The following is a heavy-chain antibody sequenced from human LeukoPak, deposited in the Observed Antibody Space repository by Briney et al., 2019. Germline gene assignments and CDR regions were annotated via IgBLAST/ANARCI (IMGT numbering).Heavy chain of an antibody. CDR3: ARDSSGSYTH. Sequence: ASVKVSCKASGYSFTDYYIHWVRQAPGQGLEWVGLIHPNSGDTFYAQKFRGRVTMTRDTSINTAYMELDRLTSDDTAVYYCARDSSGSYTHWAQGTLVTVSS. CDR1: GYSFTDYY. J-gene: IGHJ4*02. V-gene: IGHV1-2*06. CDR2: IHPNSGDT. D-gene: IGHD1-26*01.